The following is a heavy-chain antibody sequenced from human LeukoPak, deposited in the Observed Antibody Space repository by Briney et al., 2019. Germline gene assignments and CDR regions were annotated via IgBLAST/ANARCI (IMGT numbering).Heavy chain of an antibody. V-gene: IGHV3-23*01. CDR3: ATKGTTVTTNYFDY. CDR2: ISGSGGST. CDR1: GFTFSSYA. J-gene: IGHJ4*02. Sequence: GGFLRLSCAASGFTFSSYAMSWVRQAPGKGLEWVSAISGSGGSTYYADSVKGRFTISRDNSKNTLYLQMNSLRAEDTAVYYCATKGTTVTTNYFDYWGQGTLVTVSS. D-gene: IGHD4-11*01.